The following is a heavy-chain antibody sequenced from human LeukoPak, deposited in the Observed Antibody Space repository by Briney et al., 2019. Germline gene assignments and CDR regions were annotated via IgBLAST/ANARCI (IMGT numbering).Heavy chain of an antibody. CDR1: GGSISNHY. CDR2: IYYSGST. V-gene: IGHV4-59*08. J-gene: IGHJ5*02. Sequence: SETLSLTCTVSGGSISNHYWTWIRRPPGKGLEWSGYIYYSGSTNYNPSLKSRVTISVDTSKNQFSLKLSSVTAADTAVYYCARGYSSSWYFNWFDPWGQGTLVTVSS. CDR3: ARGYSSSWYFNWFDP. D-gene: IGHD6-13*01.